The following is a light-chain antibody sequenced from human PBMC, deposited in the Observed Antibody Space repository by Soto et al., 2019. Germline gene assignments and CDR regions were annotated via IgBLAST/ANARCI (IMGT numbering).Light chain of an antibody. J-gene: IGKJ4*01. Sequence: DIQMTQSPSSLSASIGDRVTITCRASQSISSYLNWYQQKPGRAPKLLISVASSLEAGVPSRFSGSGSATDFTLTIGSLQPEDIETYFCQQADNFPLTLGGGTNVDIK. CDR1: QSISSY. CDR3: QQADNFPLT. V-gene: IGKV1-39*01. CDR2: VAS.